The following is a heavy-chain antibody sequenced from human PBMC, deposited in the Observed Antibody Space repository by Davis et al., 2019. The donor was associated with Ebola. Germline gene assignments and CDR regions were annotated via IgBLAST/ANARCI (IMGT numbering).Heavy chain of an antibody. J-gene: IGHJ6*04. CDR3: ARVRYSSGWMRPSYGMDV. V-gene: IGHV1-18*01. CDR1: VYTFTSYG. CDR2: ISAYNGNT. D-gene: IGHD6-19*01. Sequence: AASVKVSCKASVYTFTSYGISWVRQAPGQGLEWMGWISAYNGNTNYAQKLQGRVTMTTDTSTSTAYMELRSLRSDDTAVYYCARVRYSSGWMRPSYGMDVWGTGTTVTVSS.